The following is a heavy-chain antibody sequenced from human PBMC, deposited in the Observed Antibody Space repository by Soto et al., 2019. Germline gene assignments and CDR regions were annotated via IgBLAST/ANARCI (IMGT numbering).Heavy chain of an antibody. CDR1: GGTFSSYA. V-gene: IGHV1-69*13. J-gene: IGHJ6*02. CDR3: ANSVGSPYYYGIDV. Sequence: GASVEVSCKASGGTFSSYAISWVRQAPGQGLEWMGGIIPIFGTANYAQKFQGRVTITADESTSTAYMELSSLRSEDTAVYYCANSVGSPYYYGIDVWGQGTTVTVSS. D-gene: IGHD2-21*01. CDR2: IIPIFGTA.